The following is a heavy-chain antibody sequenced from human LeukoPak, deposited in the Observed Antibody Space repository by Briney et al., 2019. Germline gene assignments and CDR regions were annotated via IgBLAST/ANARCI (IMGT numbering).Heavy chain of an antibody. Sequence: SETLSLTCTVSGGSISSYYWSWVRQPPGKGLEWIGYIYYSGNTNYNPSLKSRVTISVDTSKNQFSLKLSSVTAADTAVYYCARSRYYGDGTDYWGQGTLVTVSS. V-gene: IGHV4-59*01. D-gene: IGHD4-17*01. CDR2: IYYSGNT. J-gene: IGHJ4*02. CDR3: ARSRYYGDGTDY. CDR1: GGSISSYY.